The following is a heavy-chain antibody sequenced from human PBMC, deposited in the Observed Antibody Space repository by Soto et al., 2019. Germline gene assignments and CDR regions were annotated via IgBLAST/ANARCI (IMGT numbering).Heavy chain of an antibody. CDR2: IWYDGSKI. Sequence: GGQLRLSCAVSGFNLTTYGVAWFRKIPGKGLEWVGVIWYDGSKIYYADSVKGRSTISRDVSKNTLFLQLSSLRADDTAVYYCARDGGSGIDYWGRGTLVTVSS. V-gene: IGHV3-33*01. CDR1: GFNLTTYG. J-gene: IGHJ4*02. D-gene: IGHD6-19*01. CDR3: ARDGGSGIDY.